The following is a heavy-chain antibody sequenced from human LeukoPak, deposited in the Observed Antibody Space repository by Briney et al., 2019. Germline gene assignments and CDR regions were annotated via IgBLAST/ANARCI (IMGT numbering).Heavy chain of an antibody. V-gene: IGHV1-69*06. CDR3: ARASSDYVWGSYRSPYYYYGMGV. CDR1: GGTFSSYA. CDR2: IIPIFGTA. J-gene: IGHJ6*04. Sequence: ASVKVSCKASGGTFSSYAISWVRQAPGQGLEWMGGIIPIFGTANYAQKFQGRVTITADKSTSTAYMELSSLRSEDTAVYYCARASSDYVWGSYRSPYYYYGMGVWGKGTTVTVSS. D-gene: IGHD3-16*02.